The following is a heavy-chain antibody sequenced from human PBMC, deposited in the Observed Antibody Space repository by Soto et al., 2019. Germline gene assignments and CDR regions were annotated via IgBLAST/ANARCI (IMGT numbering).Heavy chain of an antibody. CDR1: GGSFSGYY. V-gene: IGHV4-34*01. J-gene: IGHJ5*02. Sequence: QVQLQQWGAGLLKPSETLSLTCAVYGGSFSGYYWSWIRQPPGKGLEWIGEINHSGSTNYNPSLKSRVTISVDTSKNQFSLKLSSVTAADTAVYYCARGRVIRMEWLLYYWFDPWGQGTLVTVSS. CDR3: ARGRVIRMEWLLYYWFDP. D-gene: IGHD3-3*01. CDR2: INHSGST.